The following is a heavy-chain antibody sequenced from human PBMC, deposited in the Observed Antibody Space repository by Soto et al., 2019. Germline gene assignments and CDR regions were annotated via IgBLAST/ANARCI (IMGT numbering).Heavy chain of an antibody. D-gene: IGHD1-26*01. CDR1: GFTFSSYS. Sequence: EVQLVESGGGLVKPGGSLRLSCAASGFTFSSYSMNWVRQAPGKGLEWVSSISSSSSYIYYADSVKGRFTISRDNAKNSLYLQMNSLRAEDTAVYYCARGLRWELSLGYYYYGMDVWGQGTTVTVSS. CDR3: ARGLRWELSLGYYYYGMDV. J-gene: IGHJ6*02. V-gene: IGHV3-21*01. CDR2: ISSSSSYI.